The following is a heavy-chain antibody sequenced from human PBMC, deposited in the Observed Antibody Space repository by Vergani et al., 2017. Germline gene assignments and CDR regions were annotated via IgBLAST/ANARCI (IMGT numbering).Heavy chain of an antibody. V-gene: IGHV1-58*02. Sequence: QLVQSGAEVKKPGASVKVSCKASGFTFTSSAMQWVRQARGQRLEWIGWIVVGSGNTNYAQKFQERVTITRDMSTSTAYMELRSLRSDDTAVYYCARIVVPAAMPKNYYYYYMDVWGKGTTVTVSS. J-gene: IGHJ6*03. CDR2: IVVGSGNT. CDR3: ARIVVPAAMPKNYYYYYMDV. CDR1: GFTFTSSA. D-gene: IGHD2-2*01.